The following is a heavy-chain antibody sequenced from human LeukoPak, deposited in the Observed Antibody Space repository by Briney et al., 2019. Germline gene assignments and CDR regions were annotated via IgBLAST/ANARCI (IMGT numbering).Heavy chain of an antibody. J-gene: IGHJ4*02. CDR2: IIPIFGTA. Sequence: GASVKVSCKASGGTFSSYAISWVRQAPGQRLEWMGGIIPIFGTANYAQKFQGRVTITADESTSTAYMELSSPRSEDTAVYYCARVGTIFGVPFDYWGQGTLVTVSS. D-gene: IGHD3-3*01. CDR3: ARVGTIFGVPFDY. CDR1: GGTFSSYA. V-gene: IGHV1-69*13.